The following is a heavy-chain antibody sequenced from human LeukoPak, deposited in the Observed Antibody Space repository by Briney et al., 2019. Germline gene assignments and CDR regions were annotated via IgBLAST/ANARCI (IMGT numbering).Heavy chain of an antibody. Sequence: GASLNISREASGYSITSYWIGWLRQMPGKGLEWMGIIYPGDSDTRYSPSFQGQVTISADKSTSTAYLQWSSLKASDTAMYYCARRARACTNGVCYACYTDGWGKGTTVTVSS. J-gene: IGHJ6*03. CDR3: ARRARACTNGVCYACYTDG. CDR1: GYSITSYW. D-gene: IGHD2-8*01. CDR2: IYPGDSDT. V-gene: IGHV5-51*01.